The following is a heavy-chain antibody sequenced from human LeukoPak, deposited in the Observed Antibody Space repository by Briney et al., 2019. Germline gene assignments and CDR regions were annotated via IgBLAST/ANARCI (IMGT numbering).Heavy chain of an antibody. D-gene: IGHD3-3*01. CDR1: GGSISSSSYY. V-gene: IGHV4-39*02. CDR3: ARDPGRDYADYDFWSGYSV. Sequence: PSETLSLTCTVSGGSISSSSYYWGWIRQPPGKGLEWIATIYYSGSTYYNPSLKSRVTISVDTSKNQFSLKLSSVTAADTAVYYCARDPGRDYADYDFWSGYSVWGQGTLVTVSS. CDR2: IYYSGST. J-gene: IGHJ4*02.